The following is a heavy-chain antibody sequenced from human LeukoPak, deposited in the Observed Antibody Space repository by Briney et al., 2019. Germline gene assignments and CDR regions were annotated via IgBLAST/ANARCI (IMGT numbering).Heavy chain of an antibody. CDR3: AIRTHVDIVPTLGERVKRGLDY. CDR1: GYTFTGYD. J-gene: IGHJ4*02. CDR2: MNPNSGNT. Sequence: GASVKVSCKASGYTFTGYDINWVRQATGQGPEWMGWMNPNSGNTGYAQSFQGRVTLTRNASISTAYMELSSLRSDDTAVYYCAIRTHVDIVPTLGERVKRGLDYWGQGTLLTVSS. D-gene: IGHD5-12*01. V-gene: IGHV1-8*01.